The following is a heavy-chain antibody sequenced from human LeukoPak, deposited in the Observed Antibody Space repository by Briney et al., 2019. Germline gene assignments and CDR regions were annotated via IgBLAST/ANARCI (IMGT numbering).Heavy chain of an antibody. CDR2: VIPIFGTA. V-gene: IGHV1-69*13. CDR3: ARGGVQLERFDY. CDR1: GGTFSSYA. J-gene: IGHJ4*02. Sequence: SVKVSCKASGGTFSSYAISWVRQAPGQRLEWMGGVIPIFGTANYAQKFQGRVTITADESTGTAYMDLSSLRSEDTAVYYCARGGVQLERFDYWGQGTLVTVSS. D-gene: IGHD1-1*01.